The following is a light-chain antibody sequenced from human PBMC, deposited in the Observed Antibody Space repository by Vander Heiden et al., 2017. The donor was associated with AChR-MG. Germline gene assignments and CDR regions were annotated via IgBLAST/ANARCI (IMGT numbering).Light chain of an antibody. J-gene: IGKJ5*01. CDR3: QQSYSTHT. CDR2: AAS. Sequence: DIQMTQSPSSLSASVGDRVTITCRASQSISSYLNWYQQKPGKAPKLLIYAASSLQSGVPSRFSGSGSGTDFTLTISRLQPEDFATYYWQQSYSTHTFGQGTRLDIK. CDR1: QSISSY. V-gene: IGKV1-39*01.